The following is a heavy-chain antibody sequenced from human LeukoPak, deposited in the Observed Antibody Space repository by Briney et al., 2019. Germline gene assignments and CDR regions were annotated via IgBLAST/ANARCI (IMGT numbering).Heavy chain of an antibody. V-gene: IGHV3-30*04. CDR1: KFTFSSYA. CDR3: ARDWGDD. Sequence: GGSLRLSCAASKFTFSSYAMHWVRQAPGKGLEWVAVISYDGRNKNYADSVKGRFSISRDNSKNTLYLQMNSLRAEDTALYYCARDWGDDWGQGNLVTVSS. CDR2: ISYDGRNK. J-gene: IGHJ4*02. D-gene: IGHD3-16*01.